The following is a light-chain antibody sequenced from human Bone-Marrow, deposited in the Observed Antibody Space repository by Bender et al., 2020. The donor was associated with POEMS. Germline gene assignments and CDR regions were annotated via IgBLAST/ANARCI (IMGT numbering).Light chain of an antibody. CDR2: EVT. V-gene: IGLV2-23*02. CDR1: STDVVSYNL. Sequence: QSALTQPASVSGSPGQSITISCTATSTDVVSYNLVSWYQHHPGKAPKLIISEVTKRPSVISNRFSGSKSGSTASLTISGLQADDEAYYYCSSYLGSRSSVVFGGGTKLTVL. CDR3: SSYLGSRSSVV. J-gene: IGLJ2*01.